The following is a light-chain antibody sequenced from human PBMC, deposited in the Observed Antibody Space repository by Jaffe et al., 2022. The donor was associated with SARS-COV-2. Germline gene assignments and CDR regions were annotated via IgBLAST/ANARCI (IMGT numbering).Light chain of an antibody. V-gene: IGLV2-14*03. J-gene: IGLJ3*02. CDR1: ISDVGGYNY. CDR2: DVS. CDR3: SSHTSSNTRV. Sequence: QSALTQPASVSGSPGQSITISCTGTISDVGGYNYVSWYQQYPGKAPKLMIYDVSNRPSGVSNRFSGSKSGNTASLTISGLQAEDEADYYCSSHTSSNTRVFGGGTRLTVL.